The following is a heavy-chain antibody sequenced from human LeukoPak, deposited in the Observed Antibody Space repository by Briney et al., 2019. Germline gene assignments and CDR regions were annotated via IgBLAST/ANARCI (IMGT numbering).Heavy chain of an antibody. CDR1: GGSFSGYY. CDR3: ARHPPIAAAGQVVDY. Sequence: SETLSLTCAVYGGSFSGYYWSWIRQPPGKGLEWIGYIYYSGSTNYNPSLKSRVTISVDTSKNQFSLKLSSVTAADTAVYYCARHPPIAAAGQVVDYWGQGTLVTVSS. J-gene: IGHJ4*02. D-gene: IGHD6-13*01. V-gene: IGHV4-59*08. CDR2: IYYSGST.